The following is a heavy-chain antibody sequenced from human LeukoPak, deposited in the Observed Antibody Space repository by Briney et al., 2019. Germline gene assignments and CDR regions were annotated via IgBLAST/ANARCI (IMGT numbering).Heavy chain of an antibody. CDR1: GFTYDDYA. Sequence: PGRSLRLSCAASGFTYDDYAMPWVRQAPGEGLKWVSGINWNSGSIGYADSVKGRFTISRDNAKNSLYLQMNSLRAEDTALYYCAKEIAAAGPYYFDSWGQGTLVTVSS. CDR3: AKEIAAAGPYYFDS. J-gene: IGHJ4*02. D-gene: IGHD6-13*01. V-gene: IGHV3-9*01. CDR2: INWNSGSI.